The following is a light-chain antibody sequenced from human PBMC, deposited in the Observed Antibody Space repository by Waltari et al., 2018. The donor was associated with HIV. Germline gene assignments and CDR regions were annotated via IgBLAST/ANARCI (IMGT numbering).Light chain of an antibody. CDR1: ESIGTS. CDR2: YAS. CDR3: HQSSRLPYT. J-gene: IGKJ2*01. Sequence: EIVLTQSPDFQSVTPMEKVPITCRASESIGTSIHWYQQKPDQSPKLLIKYASQSISGVPSRYSGSGSGTDFTLTINSLEAEDAAAYFCHQSSRLPYTFGQGTKLEI. V-gene: IGKV6D-21*02.